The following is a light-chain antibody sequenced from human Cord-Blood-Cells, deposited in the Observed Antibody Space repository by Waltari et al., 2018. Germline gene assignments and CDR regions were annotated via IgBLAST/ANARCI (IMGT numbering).Light chain of an antibody. Sequence: IRMTQSPSSLSASTGDRVTIACRASQGISSYLAWYQQKPGKAPKLLIYAASTLQSGVPSRFSGSGSGTDFTLTISCLQSEDFATYYCQQYYSYLLTFGGGTKVEIK. CDR2: AAS. V-gene: IGKV1-8*01. CDR3: QQYYSYLLT. CDR1: QGISSY. J-gene: IGKJ4*01.